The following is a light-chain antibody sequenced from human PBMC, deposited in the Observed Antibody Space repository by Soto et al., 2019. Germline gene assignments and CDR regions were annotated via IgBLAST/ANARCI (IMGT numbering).Light chain of an antibody. CDR1: QSISSW. Sequence: DIQMTQSPSTLSASVGDRVTITCRASQSISSWLAWYQQKPGKAPKLLIYKAFSLESGVPSRFSGSGSGTGFTLAISSLQPDDFATYYCQQYNSYWTFGQGTKVEIK. J-gene: IGKJ1*01. V-gene: IGKV1-5*03. CDR3: QQYNSYWT. CDR2: KAF.